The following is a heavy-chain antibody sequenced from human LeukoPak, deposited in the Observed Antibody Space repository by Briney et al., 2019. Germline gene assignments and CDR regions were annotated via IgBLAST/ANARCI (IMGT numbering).Heavy chain of an antibody. Sequence: HPGGSLRLSCVGSGFAFSDFGLHWVRQAPGKGPEWVTLISNDESQKYYVGSVKGRFTISRDNSKNTLYLHMNSLRGEDTAVYYCVKDRREGYNGPDHWGQGTLVTVSS. V-gene: IGHV3-30*18. CDR1: GFAFSDFG. J-gene: IGHJ4*02. CDR3: VKDRREGYNGPDH. D-gene: IGHD5-24*01. CDR2: ISNDESQK.